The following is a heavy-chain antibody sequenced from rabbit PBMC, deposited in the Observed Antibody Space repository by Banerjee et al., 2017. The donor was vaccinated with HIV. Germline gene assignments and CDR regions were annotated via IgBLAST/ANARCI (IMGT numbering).Heavy chain of an antibody. CDR3: ARYAYGYVGYNL. J-gene: IGHJ4*01. D-gene: IGHD6-1*01. Sequence: QEQLVESGGGLVQPEGSLTLTCKASGFDFSSSGMCWVRQAPGKGPEWIACIITGTGITYYANWAKGRFTISKTSSTTVTLQMTSLTAADTATYFCARYAYGYVGYNLWGPGTLVTVS. V-gene: IGHV1S45*01. CDR1: GFDFSSSG. CDR2: IITGTGIT.